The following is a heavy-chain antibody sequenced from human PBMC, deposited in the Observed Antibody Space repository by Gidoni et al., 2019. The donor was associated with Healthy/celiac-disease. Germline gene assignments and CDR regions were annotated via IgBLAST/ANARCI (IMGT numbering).Heavy chain of an antibody. J-gene: IGHJ4*02. D-gene: IGHD6-19*01. CDR1: GFTFSSYS. CDR2: ISSSSSYI. V-gene: IGHV3-21*01. CDR3: ARAGSGWYDEINYFDY. Sequence: EVQLVESGGGLVKPGGSLRLSCAASGFTFSSYSMNWVRQAPGKGLEWVSSISSSSSYIYYAASVKGRFTISRDNAKNSLYLQMNSLRAEDTAVYYCARAGSGWYDEINYFDYWGQGTLVTVSS.